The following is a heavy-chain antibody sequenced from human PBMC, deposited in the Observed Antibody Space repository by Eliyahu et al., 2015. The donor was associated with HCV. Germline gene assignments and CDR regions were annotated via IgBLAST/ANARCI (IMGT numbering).Heavy chain of an antibody. CDR3: ARDLQPLFGVA. V-gene: IGHV3-30*03. J-gene: IGHJ5*02. CDR1: GFTFSDYG. Sequence: QVQLVESGGGVVQPGRSLRLSCAASGFTFSDYGMHWVRQPPGKGLEWVSFISYDGKTEQYADSVKGRFTISRDNSKNMLYVQMNSQRLEDTAVYYCARDLQPLFGVAWGQGTLVTVSS. D-gene: IGHD3-3*01. CDR2: ISYDGKTE.